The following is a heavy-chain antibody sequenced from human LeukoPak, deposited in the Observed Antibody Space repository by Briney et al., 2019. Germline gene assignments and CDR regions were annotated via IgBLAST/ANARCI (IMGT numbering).Heavy chain of an antibody. CDR1: GFTFSSYA. D-gene: IGHD3-22*01. CDR2: ISGSGGST. CDR3: AKSSDTSGYYSWYFDL. V-gene: IGHV3-23*01. Sequence: GGSLRLSCAASGFTFSSYAMSWVRQAPGKGLEWVSAISGSGGSTYYADSVKGRSSISRDNSKNTLYLQMNGLRAEDTAVYYCAKSSDTSGYYSWYFDLWGRGTLVTVTS. J-gene: IGHJ2*01.